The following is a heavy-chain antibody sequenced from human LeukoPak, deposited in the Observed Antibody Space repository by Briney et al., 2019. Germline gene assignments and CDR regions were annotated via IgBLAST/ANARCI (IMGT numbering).Heavy chain of an antibody. J-gene: IGHJ4*02. CDR2: IKQDGSEE. Sequence: GGSLRLSCAASGFXFSGYWISWVRQAPGKGLEWVANIKQDGSEEYYVDSVKGRFTISRDNAKNLLYLQMSSLRAEDTAVYYCARESVQLWLYVFDYWGQGSLVTVSS. CDR1: GFXFSGYW. V-gene: IGHV3-7*05. D-gene: IGHD5-18*01. CDR3: ARESVQLWLYVFDY.